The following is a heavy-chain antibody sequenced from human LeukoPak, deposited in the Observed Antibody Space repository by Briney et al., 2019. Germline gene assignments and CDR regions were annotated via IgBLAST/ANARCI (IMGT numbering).Heavy chain of an antibody. CDR3: AGGSIFGVAPFDY. CDR2: IIPVSGTP. CDR1: GGAFSSYA. V-gene: IGHV1-69*05. Sequence: SVKVSCKASGGAFSSYAISWVRQAPGQGLEWMGGIIPVSGTPNYAQKLQGRVTITTDESTSTVYMEFSSLRCEDTAVYFCAGGSIFGVAPFDYWGQGTLVTVSS. D-gene: IGHD3-3*01. J-gene: IGHJ4*02.